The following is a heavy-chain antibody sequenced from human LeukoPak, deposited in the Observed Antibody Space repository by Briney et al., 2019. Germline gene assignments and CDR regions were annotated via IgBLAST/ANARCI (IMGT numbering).Heavy chain of an antibody. Sequence: SETLSLTCTVSGGSISSSSYYWGWIRQPPGKGREWIGNIYYSGSTYYHPSLASRVTMSLDPSKNQFSLKLSSVTAADTAVYYCARGLRAKNMDYWGQGTLVTVSS. D-gene: IGHD2/OR15-2a*01. CDR2: IYYSGST. V-gene: IGHV4-39*07. J-gene: IGHJ4*02. CDR1: GGSISSSSYY. CDR3: ARGLRAKNMDY.